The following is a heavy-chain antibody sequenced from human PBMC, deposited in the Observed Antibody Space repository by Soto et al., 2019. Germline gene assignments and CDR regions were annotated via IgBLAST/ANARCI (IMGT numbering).Heavy chain of an antibody. V-gene: IGHV1-3*01. D-gene: IGHD6-19*01. J-gene: IGHJ4*02. CDR2: INAGNGNT. CDR1: GYTFTSYA. CDR3: ARALLHRYSSGWRLDY. Sequence: ASVKVSCKAPGYTFTSYAMHWVRQAPGQRLEWMGWINAGNGNTKYSQKFQGRVTITRDTSASTAYMELSSLRSEDTAVYYCARALLHRYSSGWRLDYWGQGTLVTVSS.